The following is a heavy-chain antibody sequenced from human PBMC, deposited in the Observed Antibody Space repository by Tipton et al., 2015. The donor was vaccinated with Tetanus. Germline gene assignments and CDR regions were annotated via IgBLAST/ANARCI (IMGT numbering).Heavy chain of an antibody. Sequence: QVQLVQSGGGVVQPGRSLRLSCAASGFTFSFYGMHWVRQAPGKGLEWVAVISYDGRDELYADSVKGRFTISRDNSKNTVYLQMNSLRAEDTAIYYCAKDVHASSWNYFEYWGQGSLVAVSS. D-gene: IGHD6-13*01. J-gene: IGHJ4*02. CDR3: AKDVHASSWNYFEY. CDR2: ISYDGRDE. V-gene: IGHV3-30*18. CDR1: GFTFSFYG.